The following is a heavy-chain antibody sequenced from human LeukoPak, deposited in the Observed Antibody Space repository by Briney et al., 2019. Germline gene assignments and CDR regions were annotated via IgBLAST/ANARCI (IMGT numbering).Heavy chain of an antibody. CDR2: INPSGGST. CDR1: GYTFTDYY. D-gene: IGHD2/OR15-2a*01. Sequence: ASVKVSCKASGYTFTDYYLHWLRQAPGQGLEWMGIINPSGGSTNYAQKFQGRVTMTRDTSTSTVYMELSSLRSEDTAVYYCAKHGHRNSRASGYFDPWGQGTLVTVSS. CDR3: AKHGHRNSRASGYFDP. J-gene: IGHJ4*02. V-gene: IGHV1-46*01.